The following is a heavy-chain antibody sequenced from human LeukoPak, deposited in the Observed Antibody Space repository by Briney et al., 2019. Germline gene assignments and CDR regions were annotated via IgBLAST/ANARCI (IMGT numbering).Heavy chain of an antibody. V-gene: IGHV3-9*01. CDR2: ISWDRGSI. CDR3: AKGGAAADNYWYFDL. D-gene: IGHD6-13*01. CDR1: GFTFDEYG. Sequence: GRSLRLFCAASGFTFDEYGMHWVRQAGGKGLEWVSGISWDRGSISYADCVKGRFTISRDTAKCSLYLQMNSLRPEDTALYYCAKGGAAADNYWYFDLWGRGTLVTVSS. J-gene: IGHJ2*01.